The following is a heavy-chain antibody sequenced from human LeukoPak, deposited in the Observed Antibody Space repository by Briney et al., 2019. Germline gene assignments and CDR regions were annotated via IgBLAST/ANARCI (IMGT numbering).Heavy chain of an antibody. Sequence: GGSLGLSCAASGFTFSSYEMNWVRQAPGKGLEWVSYINSRGNTMNYADSVKGRFTISRDNAKNSLYLQMNSLRAEDTAVYYCARDFNWTPDYWGQETLVTVSS. V-gene: IGHV3-48*03. J-gene: IGHJ4*02. D-gene: IGHD1-20*01. CDR3: ARDFNWTPDY. CDR1: GFTFSSYE. CDR2: INSRGNTM.